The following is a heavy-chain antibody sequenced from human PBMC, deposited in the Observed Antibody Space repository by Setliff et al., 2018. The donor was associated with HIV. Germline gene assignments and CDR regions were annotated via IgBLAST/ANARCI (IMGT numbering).Heavy chain of an antibody. CDR3: ARRNYYGSGSTWDYGMDV. V-gene: IGHV4-59*08. D-gene: IGHD3-10*01. CDR1: GGSMSSYY. CDR2: IYYTGST. Sequence: SETLSLTCTVSGGSMSSYYWSWIRQPPGKGLEWIGSIYYTGSTDYNPSLMSRVTISLDTPKNQFSLKLSSVTAADTAVYYCARRNYYGSGSTWDYGMDVWGQGTTVTVSS. J-gene: IGHJ6*02.